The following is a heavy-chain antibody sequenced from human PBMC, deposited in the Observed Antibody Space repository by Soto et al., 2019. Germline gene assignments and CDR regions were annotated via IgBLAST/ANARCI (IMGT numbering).Heavy chain of an antibody. CDR1: GFTFTSSA. J-gene: IGHJ4*02. V-gene: IGHV1-58*02. D-gene: IGHD3-3*01. CDR3: AAGRDYDFWSGYPHYFDY. Sequence: SVKVSCKASGFTFTSSAMQWVRQARGQRLEWIGWIVVGSGNTNYAQKFQERVTITRDMSTSTAYMELSSLRSEDTAVYYCAAGRDYDFWSGYPHYFDYWGQGTLVTVS. CDR2: IVVGSGNT.